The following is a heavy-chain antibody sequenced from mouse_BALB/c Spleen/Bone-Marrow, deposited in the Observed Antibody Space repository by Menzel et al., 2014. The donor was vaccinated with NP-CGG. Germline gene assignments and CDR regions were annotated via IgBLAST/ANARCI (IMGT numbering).Heavy chain of an antibody. J-gene: IGHJ2*01. CDR3: ARGETRFYFDY. CDR1: GYTFTYYT. V-gene: IGHV1-4*01. Sequence: QVQLQQSGAEVARPGASVKMSCKASGYTFTYYTMQWVKQRTGQGLEWIGYINPSSGSANYNQNFKDKATLTADKSSSTPYMQLTSLTSEDSAVYYCARGETRFYFDYWCQGTTLTVPS. CDR2: INPSSGSA.